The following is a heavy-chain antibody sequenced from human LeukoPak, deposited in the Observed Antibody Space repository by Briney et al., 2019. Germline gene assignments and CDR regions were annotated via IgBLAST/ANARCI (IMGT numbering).Heavy chain of an antibody. CDR1: GFTFSSYA. V-gene: IGHV3-23*01. Sequence: GGSLRLSCAISGFTFSSYAMGWVRQAPGMGLEWVSSISGNGGGTYYVDSVKGRFTISRDNSKNTLYLQMNSLRADDTAIYYCARNQQLGGHSYYYYGMDVWGQGTTVTVSS. CDR3: ARNQQLGGHSYYYYGMDV. CDR2: ISGNGGGT. D-gene: IGHD3-16*01. J-gene: IGHJ6*02.